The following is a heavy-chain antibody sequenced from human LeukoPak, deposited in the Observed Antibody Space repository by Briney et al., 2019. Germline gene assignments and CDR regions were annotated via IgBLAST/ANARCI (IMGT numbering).Heavy chain of an antibody. D-gene: IGHD3-22*01. CDR2: IIPIFGTA. CDR1: GGTFSSYA. CDR3: ARATYYYDSSGYYGY. J-gene: IGHJ4*02. Sequence: SVKVSCKASGGTFSSYAISWVRQAPRQGLEWMGGIIPIFGTANYAQKFQGRVTITADKSTSTAYMELSSLRSEDTAVYYCARATYYYDSSGYYGYWGQGTLVTVSS. V-gene: IGHV1-69*06.